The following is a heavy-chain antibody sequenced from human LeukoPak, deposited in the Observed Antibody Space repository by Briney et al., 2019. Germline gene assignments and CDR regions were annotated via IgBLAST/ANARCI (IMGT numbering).Heavy chain of an antibody. CDR2: ISYDGSNK. CDR3: ASIYYGSGTDPQDY. V-gene: IGHV3-30-3*01. CDR1: GFTFGSYA. D-gene: IGHD3-10*01. Sequence: GGSLRLSCGASGFTFGSYAMHWVRQAPGKGLEWVAVISYDGSNKYYADSVKGRFTISRDNSKNTLYLQMNSLRAEDTAVYYCASIYYGSGTDPQDYWGQGTLVTVSS. J-gene: IGHJ4*02.